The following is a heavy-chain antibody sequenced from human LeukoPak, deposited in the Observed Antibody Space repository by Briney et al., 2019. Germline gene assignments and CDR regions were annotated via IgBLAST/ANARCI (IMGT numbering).Heavy chain of an antibody. V-gene: IGHV3-66*01. CDR2: IYSGGST. Sequence: GGSLRLSCAASGFTFSSYPLTWVRQAPGKGLEWVSIIYSGGSTYYADSVKGRFTISRDNSKNTLYLQMNSLRAEDTAVYYCARDAERIRATDGFDIWGQGTMVTVSS. D-gene: IGHD3-10*01. CDR1: GFTFSSYP. CDR3: ARDAERIRATDGFDI. J-gene: IGHJ3*02.